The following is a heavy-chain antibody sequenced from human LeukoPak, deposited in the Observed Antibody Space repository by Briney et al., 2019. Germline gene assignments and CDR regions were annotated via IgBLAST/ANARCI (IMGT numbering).Heavy chain of an antibody. CDR2: ISGSGGST. Sequence: GGSLRLSCAASGFTFSSYGMSWVRQAPGKGLEWVSAISGSGGSTYYADSVKGRFTISRDNSKNTLYLQMNSLRAEDTAVYYCAKGLHSSSWNDALDIWGQGTLVTVSS. CDR1: GFTFSSYG. D-gene: IGHD6-13*01. V-gene: IGHV3-23*01. CDR3: AKGLHSSSWNDALDI. J-gene: IGHJ3*02.